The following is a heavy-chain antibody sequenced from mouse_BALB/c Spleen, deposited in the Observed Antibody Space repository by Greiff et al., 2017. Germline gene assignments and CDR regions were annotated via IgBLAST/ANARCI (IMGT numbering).Heavy chain of an antibody. J-gene: IGHJ3*01. D-gene: IGHD2-4*01. V-gene: IGHV5-6*01. CDR3: ARGGGYDYDVAY. CDR1: GFTFSSYG. Sequence: EVQRVESGGDLVKPGGSLKLSCAASGFTFSSYGMSWVRQTPDKRLEWVATISSGGSYTYYPDSVKGRFTISRDNAKNTLYLQMSSLKSEDTAMYYCARGGGYDYDVAYWGQGTLVTVSA. CDR2: ISSGGSYT.